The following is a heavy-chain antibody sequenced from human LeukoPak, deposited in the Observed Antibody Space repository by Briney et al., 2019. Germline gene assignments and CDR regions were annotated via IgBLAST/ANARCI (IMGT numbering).Heavy chain of an antibody. CDR2: IYYSGST. D-gene: IGHD3-10*01. CDR3: ARVRRSFYYGSGSYQSYYYYYMDV. V-gene: IGHV4-39*07. CDR1: GGSISSSSYY. J-gene: IGHJ6*03. Sequence: SETLSLTCTVSGGSISSSSYYWGWIRQPPGKGLEWIGSIYYSGSTYYNPSLKSRVTISVDTSKNQFSLKLSSVTAADTAVYYCARVRRSFYYGSGSYQSYYYYYMDVWGKGTTVTISS.